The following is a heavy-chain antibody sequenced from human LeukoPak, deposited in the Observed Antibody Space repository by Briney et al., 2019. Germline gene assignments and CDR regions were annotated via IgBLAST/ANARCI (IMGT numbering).Heavy chain of an antibody. D-gene: IGHD3-10*01. CDR3: ASGPRGYYGSGSYYLNYYYYGMDV. CDR2: INHSGST. V-gene: IGHV4-34*01. Sequence: PSETLSLTCAVYGGSFSGYYWSWIRQPPGKGLEWIGRINHSGSTNYNPSLKSRVTISVDTSKNQFSLKLSSVTAAVTAVYYCASGPRGYYGSGSYYLNYYYYGMDVWGQGTTVTVSS. CDR1: GGSFSGYY. J-gene: IGHJ6*02.